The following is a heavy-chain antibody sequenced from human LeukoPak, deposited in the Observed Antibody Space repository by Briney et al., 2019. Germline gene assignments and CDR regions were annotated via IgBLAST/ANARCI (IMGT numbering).Heavy chain of an antibody. CDR2: IYYSGST. CDR1: GGSIRSYF. D-gene: IGHD3-22*01. V-gene: IGHV4-30-4*08. CDR3: ARADSSGFWFDP. J-gene: IGHJ5*02. Sequence: SETLSLTYTVSGGSIRSYFWSWIRQPPGKGLEWIGYIYYSGSTYYNPSLKSRVTISVDTSKNQFSLKLSSVTAADTAVYYCARADSSGFWFDPWGQGTLVTVSS.